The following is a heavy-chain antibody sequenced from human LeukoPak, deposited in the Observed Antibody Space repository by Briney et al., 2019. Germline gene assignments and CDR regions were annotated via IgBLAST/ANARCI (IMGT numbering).Heavy chain of an antibody. J-gene: IGHJ3*02. CDR1: GGSISSYY. CDR2: IYYSGST. Sequence: SSETLSLTCTVSGGSISSYYWSWIRQPPGNGLEWIGYIYYSGSTNYNPSLKRRVTKSIHTSKNQFSLKLSSVTAADTAVYYCARNHPYYAILTGYSFGAFDTWGQGTMVTVSS. CDR3: ARNHPYYAILTGYSFGAFDT. V-gene: IGHV4-59*01. D-gene: IGHD3-9*01.